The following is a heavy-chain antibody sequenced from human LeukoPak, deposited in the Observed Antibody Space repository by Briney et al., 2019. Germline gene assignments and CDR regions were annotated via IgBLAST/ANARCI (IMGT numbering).Heavy chain of an antibody. J-gene: IGHJ4*02. CDR3: ARGSGEGATNY. Sequence: GASVKVSCKASGYTFTSYYMHWVRQAPGQGLEWMGWMNPNSGNTGYAQKFQGRVTMTRNTSISTAYMELSSLRSEDTAVYYCARGSGEGATNYWGQGTLVTVSS. V-gene: IGHV1-8*02. CDR2: MNPNSGNT. D-gene: IGHD1-26*01. CDR1: GYTFTSYY.